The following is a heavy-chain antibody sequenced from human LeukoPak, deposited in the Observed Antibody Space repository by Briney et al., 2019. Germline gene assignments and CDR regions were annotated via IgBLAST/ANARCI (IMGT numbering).Heavy chain of an antibody. V-gene: IGHV3-23*01. CDR1: GFTFSSHA. J-gene: IGHJ4*02. CDR3: AKDLGWSYDSSGYQDY. D-gene: IGHD3-22*01. CDR2: ISGSGGST. Sequence: GGSLRLSCAASGFTFSSHAMSWVRQAPGKGLEWVSAISGSGGSTYYADSVKGRFSISRDNFKNTLYLQMNSLRVEDTAVYYCAKDLGWSYDSSGYQDYWGQGTLVTVSS.